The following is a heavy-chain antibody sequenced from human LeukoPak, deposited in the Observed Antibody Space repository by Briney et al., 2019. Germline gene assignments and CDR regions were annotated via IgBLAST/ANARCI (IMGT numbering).Heavy chain of an antibody. J-gene: IGHJ4*02. V-gene: IGHV3-21*04. D-gene: IGHD6-19*01. CDR2: ISGDSRFI. Sequence: GGSLRLSCAASGFTFSDYIINWVRQAPGRGLEWVSSISGDSRFIYYADSVKGRFTISRDNAKNSLYLQMDSLKAEDTAVYYCARDYPPPPVAGPYYFDYWGQGTLVTVSS. CDR3: ARDYPPPPVAGPYYFDY. CDR1: GFTFSDYI.